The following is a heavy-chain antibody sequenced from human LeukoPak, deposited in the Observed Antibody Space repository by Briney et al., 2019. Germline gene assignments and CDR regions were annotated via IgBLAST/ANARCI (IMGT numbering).Heavy chain of an antibody. Sequence: GASVKVSCKASGYTFTSYGVSWVRQAPGQGLEWMGWISAYNGNTNYAQKLQGRVTMTTDTSTSTAYMELRSLRSDDTAVYYCARSGGYSGYDLNWYFDLWGRGTLVTVSS. D-gene: IGHD5-12*01. CDR1: GYTFTSYG. CDR3: ARSGGYSGYDLNWYFDL. J-gene: IGHJ2*01. V-gene: IGHV1-18*01. CDR2: ISAYNGNT.